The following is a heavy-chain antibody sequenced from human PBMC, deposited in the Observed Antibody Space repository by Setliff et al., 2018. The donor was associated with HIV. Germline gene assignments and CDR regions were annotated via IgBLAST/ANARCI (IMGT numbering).Heavy chain of an antibody. D-gene: IGHD6-19*01. Sequence: PGESLKISCAASGFTFSGSAIHWVRQASGRGLEWVGRIRSEANSYVATCAESVQDRFIISRDDSKDTAYLQMDSLKTEDTALYYCATYSLTAVAGSDYWGQGTQVTVSS. CDR3: ATYSLTAVAGSDY. V-gene: IGHV3-73*01. CDR1: GFTFSGSA. CDR2: IRSEANSYVA. J-gene: IGHJ4*02.